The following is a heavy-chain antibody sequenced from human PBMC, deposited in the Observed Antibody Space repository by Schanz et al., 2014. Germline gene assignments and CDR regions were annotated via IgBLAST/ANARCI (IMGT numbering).Heavy chain of an antibody. CDR3: VRDSFFAFDY. Sequence: VQLVESGGGVVQPGRSLRLSCAASGFTFSSYAMTWVRQAPGMGLEWVSAISGSGGSTYYADSVKGRFTMSRDNAKNSVFLQMNSLRAEDTAVYYCVRDSFFAFDYWGQGTLVTVSS. CDR2: ISGSGGST. D-gene: IGHD3-3*01. J-gene: IGHJ4*02. CDR1: GFTFSSYA. V-gene: IGHV3-23*04.